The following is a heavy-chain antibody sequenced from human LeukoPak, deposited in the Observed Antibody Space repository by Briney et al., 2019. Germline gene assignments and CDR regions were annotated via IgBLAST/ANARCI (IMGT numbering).Heavy chain of an antibody. V-gene: IGHV1-18*01. CDR1: GYTFTSYG. Sequence: ASVKVSCKASGYTFTSYGISWVRQAPGQGLEWMGWISAYNGNTNYAQKLQGRVTMTTDTSTSTAYMELRSLRSDDTAVYYCARVNYDFWSGIGIYYYYMDVWGKGTTVTVSS. CDR2: ISAYNGNT. J-gene: IGHJ6*03. D-gene: IGHD3-3*01. CDR3: ARVNYDFWSGIGIYYYYMDV.